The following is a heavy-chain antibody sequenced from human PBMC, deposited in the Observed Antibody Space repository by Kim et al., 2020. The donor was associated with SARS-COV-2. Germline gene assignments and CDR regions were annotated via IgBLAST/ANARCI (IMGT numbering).Heavy chain of an antibody. V-gene: IGHV3-30*18. CDR2: LSFDGGNK. J-gene: IGHJ4*02. CDR1: GFTFNTYG. D-gene: IGHD6-19*01. CDR3: VKDAREFSSGWGPFDD. Sequence: GGSLRLSCTASGFTFNTYGMHWVRQAPGKGLQWVAGLSFDGGNKYYPDSVRGRFTISRDNSKNTLYLQMNSLRAEDTAVYYCVKDAREFSSGWGPFDDCGQGPLVTVPA.